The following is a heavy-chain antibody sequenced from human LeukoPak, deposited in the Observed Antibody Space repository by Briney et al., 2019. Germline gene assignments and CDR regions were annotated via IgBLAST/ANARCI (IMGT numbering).Heavy chain of an antibody. J-gene: IGHJ5*02. Sequence: SQTLALTCTVSGGSISSGGYYWSWIRQPAGKGLEWIRRIFTSGSTNYNPSLKSRVTISVDRSKNRFSLKLTSVTAADTAVYYCARGLSYDDFWSGYSSLFGWFDPWGQGTLVTVSS. V-gene: IGHV4-61*02. D-gene: IGHD3-3*01. CDR3: ARGLSYDDFWSGYSSLFGWFDP. CDR1: GGSISSGGYY. CDR2: IFTSGST.